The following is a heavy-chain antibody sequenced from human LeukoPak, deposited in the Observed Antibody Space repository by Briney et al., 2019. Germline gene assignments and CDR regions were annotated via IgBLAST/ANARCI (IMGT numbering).Heavy chain of an antibody. CDR1: GGSISNTDYY. Sequence: PSETLSLTCTVSGGSISNTDYYWSWIRQPPGKGLEWIGEINHSGSTNYNPSLKSRVTISVDTSKNQFSLKLSSVTAADTAVYYCARGGLQDAFDIWGQGTMVTVSS. J-gene: IGHJ3*02. CDR3: ARGGLQDAFDI. D-gene: IGHD5-24*01. V-gene: IGHV4-34*01. CDR2: INHSGST.